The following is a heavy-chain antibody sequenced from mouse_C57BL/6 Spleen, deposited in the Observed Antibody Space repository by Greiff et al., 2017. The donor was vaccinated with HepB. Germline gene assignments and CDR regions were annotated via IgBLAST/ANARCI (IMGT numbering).Heavy chain of an antibody. CDR2: INPNNGGT. V-gene: IGHV1-26*01. J-gene: IGHJ2*01. CDR1: GYTFTDYY. CDR3: ARRLITTVVEDFDY. Sequence: EVQLQQSGPELVKPGASVKISCKASGYTFTDYYMNWVKQSHGKSLEWIGDINPNNGGTSYNQKFKGKATLTVDKSSSTAYMELRSLTSEDSAVYYCARRLITTVVEDFDYWGQGTTLTVSS. D-gene: IGHD1-1*01.